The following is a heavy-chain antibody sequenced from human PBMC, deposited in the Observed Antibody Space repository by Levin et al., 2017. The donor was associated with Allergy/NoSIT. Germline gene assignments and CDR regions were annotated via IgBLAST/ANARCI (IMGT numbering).Heavy chain of an antibody. CDR1: GYTFTSYG. CDR3: ARYSSSSKWFGPDY. J-gene: IGHJ4*02. V-gene: IGHV1-18*01. CDR2: ISAYNGNT. Sequence: GESLKISCKASGYTFTSYGISWVRQAPGQGLEWMGWISAYNGNTNYAQKLQGRVTMTTDTSTSTAYMELRSLRSDDTAVYYCARYSSSSKWFGPDYWGQGTLVTVSS. D-gene: IGHD6-6*01.